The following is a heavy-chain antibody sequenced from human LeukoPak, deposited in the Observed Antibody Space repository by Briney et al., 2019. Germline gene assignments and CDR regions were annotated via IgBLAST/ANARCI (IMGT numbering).Heavy chain of an antibody. Sequence: GGSLRLSCAASGFTFSSYGMHWVRRVPGKGLQWVSLISGGGDTYDVDSVKGRFTISRDNSKNTLYLQMNTLRVDDTAIYYCAKGTLGSCSGSSCYPLDYWGQGTLVTVSS. CDR3: AKGTLGSCSGSSCYPLDY. D-gene: IGHD2-15*01. J-gene: IGHJ4*02. V-gene: IGHV3-23*01. CDR1: GFTFSSYG. CDR2: ISGGGDT.